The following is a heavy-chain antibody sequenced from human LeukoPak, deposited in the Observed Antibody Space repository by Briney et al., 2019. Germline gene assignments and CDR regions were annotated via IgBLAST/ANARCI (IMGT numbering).Heavy chain of an antibody. J-gene: IGHJ6*03. CDR1: GFTFSSYS. CDR3: ARAGGDDYYHYYMDV. V-gene: IGHV3-21*01. Sequence: GGSLRLSCAASGFTFSSYSMNWVRQAPRKGLEWVSSISSSSSYIYYADSVKGRFTISRDNAKNSLYLQMNSLRAEDTAVYYCARAGGDDYYHYYMDVWGKGTTVTISS. CDR2: ISSSSSYI. D-gene: IGHD2-21*02.